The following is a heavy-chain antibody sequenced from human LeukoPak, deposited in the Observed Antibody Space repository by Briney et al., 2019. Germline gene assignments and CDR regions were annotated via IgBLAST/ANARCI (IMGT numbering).Heavy chain of an antibody. CDR2: MSVITGRT. D-gene: IGHD3-10*01. CDR3: VKPARGSGIQYGFDS. Sequence: GGSLRLSCSASGFIFSSYAVHWVRQAPRKRLEYVSAMSVITGRTFYADSVEGRFTISRDNSGNTLYLQMTSLRPEDTAVYYCVKPARGSGIQYGFDSWGQGTLVTVSS. J-gene: IGHJ4*02. CDR1: GFIFSSYA. V-gene: IGHV3-64D*06.